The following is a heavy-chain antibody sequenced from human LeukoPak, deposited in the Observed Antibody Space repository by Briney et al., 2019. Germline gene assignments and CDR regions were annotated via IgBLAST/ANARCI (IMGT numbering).Heavy chain of an antibody. Sequence: PGGSLRLSCAASGFTFSSYSMNWVRQAPGKGLEWVSYISSSSTIYYADSVKGRFTISRDNAKNSLYLQMNSLRAEDTAVYYCARGTSGSYYPVDYWGQGTLVTVSS. CDR1: GFTFSSYS. J-gene: IGHJ4*02. D-gene: IGHD1-26*01. CDR2: ISSSSTI. V-gene: IGHV3-48*01. CDR3: ARGTSGSYYPVDY.